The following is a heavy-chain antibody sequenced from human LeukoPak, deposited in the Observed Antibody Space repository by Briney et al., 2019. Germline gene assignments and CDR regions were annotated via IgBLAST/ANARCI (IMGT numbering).Heavy chain of an antibody. V-gene: IGHV1-46*01. CDR3: ARDNDSRDPPHFDY. CDR1: GYTFTIYY. Sequence: ASVKVSCKASGYTFTIYYIHWVRQAPGQGLEWMGLINPSGGSTNYAQKFRGRVTITADKSTRTAYMELSSLRSEDTAVYYCARDNDSRDPPHFDYWGQGTLVTVSS. D-gene: IGHD3-16*01. CDR2: INPSGGST. J-gene: IGHJ4*02.